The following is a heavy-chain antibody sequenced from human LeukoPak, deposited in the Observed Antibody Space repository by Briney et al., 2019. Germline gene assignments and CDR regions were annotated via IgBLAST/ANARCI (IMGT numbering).Heavy chain of an antibody. CDR2: IYYSGST. CDR1: GGSISSYY. Sequence: PSETLSLTCTVSGGSISSYYWSWIRQPPGKGLEWIGYIYYSGSTNYNPSLKNRVTISVDTSKNQFSLKLSSVTAADTAVYYCARVYYYDSSGYYPDAFDIWGQGTMVTVSS. J-gene: IGHJ3*02. V-gene: IGHV4-59*01. D-gene: IGHD3-22*01. CDR3: ARVYYYDSSGYYPDAFDI.